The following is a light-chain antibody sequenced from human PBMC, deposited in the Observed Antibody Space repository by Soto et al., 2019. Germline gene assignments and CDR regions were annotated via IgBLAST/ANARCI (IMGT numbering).Light chain of an antibody. CDR2: GAS. Sequence: PGERVTLSCRASQSVSSSYLTWYQQKPGQAPRLLIYGASTRATSIPARSSGSGSGTDFTLTINSLQSEDFEVYYCQQYNNWPRTFGQGTKVDNK. J-gene: IGKJ1*01. CDR1: QSVSSSY. V-gene: IGKV3D-15*01. CDR3: QQYNNWPRT.